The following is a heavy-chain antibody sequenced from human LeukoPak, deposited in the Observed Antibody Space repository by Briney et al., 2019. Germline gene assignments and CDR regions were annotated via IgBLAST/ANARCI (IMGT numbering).Heavy chain of an antibody. CDR3: AKDAQPRSRWFDP. V-gene: IGHV3-7*03. Sequence: GGSLRLSCAASGFIFKDYWMIWVRQAPGKGLEWVANIKQDGSEKYYVDSVKGRFTISRDNAKNSLYLQMNTLKAEDTAMYYCAKDAQPRSRWFDPWGQGTLVTVSS. CDR1: GFIFKDYW. D-gene: IGHD3-16*01. CDR2: IKQDGSEK. J-gene: IGHJ5*02.